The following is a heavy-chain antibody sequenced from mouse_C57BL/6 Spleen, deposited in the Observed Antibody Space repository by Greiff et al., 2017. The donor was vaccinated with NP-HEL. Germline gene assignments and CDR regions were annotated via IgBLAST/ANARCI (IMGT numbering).Heavy chain of an antibody. Sequence: QVQLQQPGAELVKPFSSVKLPCKGSFYTSTSYFIQWLKHMPGQGLEWIGEIDPSDSSPNYNQKFKGKATLTVDTSSSTAYMQLSSLPSEDSAVYYGARRLIDGYSYAMDYWGQGTSVTVSS. CDR2: IDPSDSSP. V-gene: IGHV1-50*01. J-gene: IGHJ4*01. CDR3: ARRLIDGYSYAMDY. D-gene: IGHD2-3*01. CDR1: FYTSTSYF.